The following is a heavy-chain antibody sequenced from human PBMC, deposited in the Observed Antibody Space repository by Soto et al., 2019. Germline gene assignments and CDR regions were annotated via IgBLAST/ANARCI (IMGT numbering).Heavy chain of an antibody. V-gene: IGHV3-23*01. J-gene: IGHJ6*01. CDR2: IIDSGGST. CDR1: GFTFSSCA. Sequence: GSLRLSCVASGFTFSSCAMGWVRQAPVKGLEWVSDIIDSGGSTYYADSVKGRFTISRDNSKSTLYLQMNSLRAEDTALYYCAKGRSYYYYYGVDVWGQGTTVTVSS. CDR3: AKGRSYYYYYGVDV.